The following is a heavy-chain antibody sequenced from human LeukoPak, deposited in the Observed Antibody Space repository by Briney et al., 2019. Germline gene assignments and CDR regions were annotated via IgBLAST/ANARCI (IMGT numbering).Heavy chain of an antibody. V-gene: IGHV3-23*01. CDR2: ISGDGVSP. J-gene: IGHJ4*02. CDR1: GFTFSSYT. D-gene: IGHD4/OR15-4a*01. Sequence: GGSLRLSCAASGFTFSSYTMSWVRQAPGKGLECVSAISGDGVSPYYADSVRGRFTISRDNSKNTLYLQMNSLRVEDTAVYFCARDPGAFPYFFDCWGQGTLVTVS. CDR3: ARDPGAFPYFFDC.